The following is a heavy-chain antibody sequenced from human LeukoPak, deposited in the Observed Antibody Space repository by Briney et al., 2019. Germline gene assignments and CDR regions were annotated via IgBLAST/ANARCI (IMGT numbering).Heavy chain of an antibody. D-gene: IGHD6-19*01. CDR1: GFTFSDYY. Sequence: GGSLRLSCAASGFTFSDYYMSWIRQAPGKGLEWGSYISSSGSTIYYADSVKGRFTISRDNAKNSLYLQMNSLRAEDTAVYYCARDRIAVAGTQFDYWGQGTLVTVSS. J-gene: IGHJ4*02. CDR3: ARDRIAVAGTQFDY. V-gene: IGHV3-11*04. CDR2: ISSSGSTI.